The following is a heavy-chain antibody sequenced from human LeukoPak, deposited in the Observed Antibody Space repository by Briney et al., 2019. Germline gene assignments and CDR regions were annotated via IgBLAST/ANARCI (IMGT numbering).Heavy chain of an antibody. Sequence: SETLSLTCTVSGDSVSSGNYYWSWFRQPPGKGLEWIGFMSNSGHTDSTPSLKSRVTISLDTSKNQFSLKLSSVTAADTAVYYCARVSAAGTGPDSWGQGTLVTVSS. V-gene: IGHV4-61*01. D-gene: IGHD6-13*01. CDR3: ARVSAAGTGPDS. CDR2: MSNSGHT. CDR1: GDSVSSGNYY. J-gene: IGHJ4*02.